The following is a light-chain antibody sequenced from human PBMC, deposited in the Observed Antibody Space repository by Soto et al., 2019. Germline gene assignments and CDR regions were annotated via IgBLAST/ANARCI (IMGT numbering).Light chain of an antibody. CDR1: SGRSSYA. V-gene: IGLV4-69*01. Sequence: QSVLTQSPSASASLGASVKLTCTLSSGRSSYAIAWHQQQPEKGPRYLMKLNSDGSHSKGDGIPDRFSGSSSGAERYLIISSLQSEDEAVYYCHTWSTGIRVFGGGTKLTVL. CDR2: LNSDGSH. CDR3: HTWSTGIRV. J-gene: IGLJ3*02.